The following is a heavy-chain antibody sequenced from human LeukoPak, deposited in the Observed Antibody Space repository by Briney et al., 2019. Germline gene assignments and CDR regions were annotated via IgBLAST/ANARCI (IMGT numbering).Heavy chain of an antibody. V-gene: IGHV1-8*01. J-gene: IGHJ6*03. CDR2: MNPNSGNT. CDR1: GYTFTSYE. D-gene: IGHD6-13*01. CDR3: ARGHSSSWLYYYYMDV. Sequence: ASVKVSCKASGYTFTSYEINWVRQATGQGLEWMGWMNPNSGNTGYAQKFQGRVTITRNTSISTAYMELSSLRSEDTAVYYCARGHSSSWLYYYYMDVWGKGTTVTVSS.